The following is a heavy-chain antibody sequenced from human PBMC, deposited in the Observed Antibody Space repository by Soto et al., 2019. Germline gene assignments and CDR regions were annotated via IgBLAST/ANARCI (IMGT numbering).Heavy chain of an antibody. J-gene: IGHJ4*02. D-gene: IGHD6-19*01. Sequence: GGSLRLSCAASGFTFSDHYMDWVRQAPGKGLEWVGRSRNKANSYSTEYAASVKGRVTISRDVSKNSLYLQINSLKTEDTAVYYCTRVRDASGWFHFDYWGQGTLVTVSS. CDR2: SRNKANSYST. CDR3: TRVRDASGWFHFDY. CDR1: GFTFSDHY. V-gene: IGHV3-72*01.